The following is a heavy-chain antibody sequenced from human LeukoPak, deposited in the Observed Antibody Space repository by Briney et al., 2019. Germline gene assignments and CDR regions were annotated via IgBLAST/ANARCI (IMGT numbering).Heavy chain of an antibody. V-gene: IGHV4-38-2*02. CDR3: AREAGSGSYFDSGY. Sequence: KTSETLSLTCTVSGYSISSGYYWGWIRQPPGKGLEWIGSIYHSGSTYYNPSLKSRVTISVDTSKNQFSLKLSSVTAADTAVYYCAREAGSGSYFDSGYWGQGTLVTVSS. J-gene: IGHJ4*02. CDR1: GYSISSGYY. CDR2: IYHSGST. D-gene: IGHD1-26*01.